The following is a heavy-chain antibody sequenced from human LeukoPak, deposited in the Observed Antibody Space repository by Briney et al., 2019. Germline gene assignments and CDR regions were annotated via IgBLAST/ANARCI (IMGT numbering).Heavy chain of an antibody. CDR2: IYYSGST. CDR3: ARLPRGGVVVTDY. D-gene: IGHD3-3*01. Sequence: LSLTCTVSXGSLSRYYWSWIRQPPGKGLEWIGYIYYSGSTNYNPSLKSRVTISVDTSKNQFSLKLSSVTAADTAVYYCARLPRGGVVVTDYWGQGTLVTVSS. V-gene: IGHV4-59*08. CDR1: XGSLSRYY. J-gene: IGHJ4*02.